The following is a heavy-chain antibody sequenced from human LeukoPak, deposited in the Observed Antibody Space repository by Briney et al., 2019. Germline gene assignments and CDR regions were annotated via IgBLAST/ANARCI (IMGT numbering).Heavy chain of an antibody. Sequence: GESLKISCKGSGSRFTSYWIGWVRQMPGKGLEWMGIIYPGDSDTRYSPSFQGQVTISADKSISTAYLQWSSLKASDTALYYCARRIRRNDFWSGYYPYYFDYWGQGTLVTVSS. CDR1: GSRFTSYW. J-gene: IGHJ4*02. CDR3: ARRIRRNDFWSGYYPYYFDY. CDR2: IYPGDSDT. D-gene: IGHD3-3*01. V-gene: IGHV5-51*01.